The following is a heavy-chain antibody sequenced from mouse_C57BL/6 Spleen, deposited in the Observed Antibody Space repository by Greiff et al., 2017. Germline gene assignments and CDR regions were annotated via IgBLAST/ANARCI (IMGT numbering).Heavy chain of an antibody. CDR1: GYTFTSYW. CDR2: IYPGSGST. Sequence: VQLQQPGAELVKPGASVTMSCKASGYTFTSYWITWVKQRPGQGLEWIGDIYPGSGSTNYNEKFKSKATLTVDTSSSTAYMQLSSLTSEDSAVYYCASYYGSSLHWYFDVWGTGTTVTVSS. V-gene: IGHV1-55*01. D-gene: IGHD1-1*01. CDR3: ASYYGSSLHWYFDV. J-gene: IGHJ1*03.